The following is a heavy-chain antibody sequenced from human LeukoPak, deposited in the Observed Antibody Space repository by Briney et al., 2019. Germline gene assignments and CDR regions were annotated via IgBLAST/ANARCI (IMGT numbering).Heavy chain of an antibody. J-gene: IGHJ3*02. Sequence: TGGSLRLSCAASGFTVSSNYMSWVRQAPGKGLEWVSVIYSGGSTYYADSVKGRFTISRDNSKNTLYLQMNSLRAEDTAVYYCAKEWGYDILTGFGAFDIWGQGTMVTVSS. CDR3: AKEWGYDILTGFGAFDI. CDR2: IYSGGST. D-gene: IGHD3-9*01. CDR1: GFTVSSNY. V-gene: IGHV3-53*01.